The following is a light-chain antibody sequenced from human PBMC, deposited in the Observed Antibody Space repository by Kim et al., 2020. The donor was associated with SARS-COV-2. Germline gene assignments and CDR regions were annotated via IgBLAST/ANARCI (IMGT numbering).Light chain of an antibody. CDR3: QSYDRAYLWV. J-gene: IGLJ3*02. V-gene: IGLV6-57*02. CDR1: SCSIASNY. Sequence: KKITMSCNCSSCSIASNYVQCYQQRPDSAPTTVIYEHNQRPSGDPDRFSDAIDTSSNASSLTISGLETEDEAEYHFQSYDRAYLWVFGRGTQLTVL. CDR2: EHN.